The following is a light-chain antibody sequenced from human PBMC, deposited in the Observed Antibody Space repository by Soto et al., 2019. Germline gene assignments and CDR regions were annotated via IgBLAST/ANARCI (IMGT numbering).Light chain of an antibody. CDR1: QSVASNY. CDR2: AAS. J-gene: IGKJ3*01. CDR3: HQYGRSPIFT. Sequence: EIGLTQSPGTLSLSPGERATLSCRARQSVASNYLAWYQQRPGQAPRLLMYAASSRAAGVPDRFSGSGSGTDFTLTISRLEPEDFAVFFCHQYGRSPIFTFGPGTTVDIK. V-gene: IGKV3-20*01.